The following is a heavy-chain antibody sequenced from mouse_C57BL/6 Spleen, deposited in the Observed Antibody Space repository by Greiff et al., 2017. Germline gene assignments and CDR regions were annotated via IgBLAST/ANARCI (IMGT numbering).Heavy chain of an antibody. Sequence: VKLVESGPELVKPGASVKISCKASGYSFTSYYIHWVKQRPGQGLEWIGWIYPGSGNTKYNEKFKGKATLTADTSSSTAYMQLSSLTSEDSAVYYCARSTPFTRGAMDYWGQGTSVTVSS. J-gene: IGHJ4*01. CDR3: ARSTPFTRGAMDY. CDR2: IYPGSGNT. V-gene: IGHV1-66*01. CDR1: GYSFTSYY. D-gene: IGHD2-1*01.